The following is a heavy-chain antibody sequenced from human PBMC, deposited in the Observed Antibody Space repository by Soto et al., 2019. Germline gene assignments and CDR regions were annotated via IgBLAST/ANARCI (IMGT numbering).Heavy chain of an antibody. CDR3: ARGTHSYRGSHEIDA. J-gene: IGHJ5*02. CDR2: ISGSGNSP. Sequence: EVQLVESGGRLVQRGGSLRLSCSGSGFIFGDHVMDWVRQAPGKGLEWVAGISGSGNSPFFRDSVKGRFTISRDNSKNTVYLEMNNLRDEDSAMYFCARGTHSYRGSHEIDAWGLGTLVTVSS. CDR1: GFIFGDHV. D-gene: IGHD1-26*01. V-gene: IGHV3-23*04.